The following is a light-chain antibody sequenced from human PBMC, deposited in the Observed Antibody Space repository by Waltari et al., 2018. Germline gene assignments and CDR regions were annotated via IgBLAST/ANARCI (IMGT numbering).Light chain of an antibody. Sequence: DRQITQSPSTLPASVEDRVNLTFRVSQNIKSWLAWYQQKPGKAPKFLIYKASSLESGVPSRFSGSGSGTEFTLTISSLQPDDFGTYYCQQYNTYPLTFDQGTKVEIK. CDR3: QQYNTYPLT. V-gene: IGKV1-5*03. CDR1: QNIKSW. J-gene: IGKJ1*01. CDR2: KAS.